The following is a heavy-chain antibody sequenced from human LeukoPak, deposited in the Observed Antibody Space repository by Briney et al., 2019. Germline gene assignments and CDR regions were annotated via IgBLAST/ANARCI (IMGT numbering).Heavy chain of an antibody. J-gene: IGHJ4*01. D-gene: IGHD6-19*01. V-gene: IGHV3-21*04. CDR2: ISSSSYI. CDR1: GFTFSSYS. CDR3: AEVGGRVSHRSQWLATGSYFDY. Sequence: GGSLRLSCAASGFTFSSYSMNWVRQAPGKGLERVSSISSSSYIYYADSVKGRFTISRDNAKNSLYLQMNSLRDEDTALYYCAEVGGRVSHRSQWLATGSYFDYWSQPTLLTVSS.